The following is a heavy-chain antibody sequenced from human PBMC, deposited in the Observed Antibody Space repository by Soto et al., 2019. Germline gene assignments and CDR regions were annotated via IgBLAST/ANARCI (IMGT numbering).Heavy chain of an antibody. V-gene: IGHV4-31*03. D-gene: IGHD6-13*01. CDR1: GGSISSGGYY. J-gene: IGHJ6*02. CDR2: IYYSGST. Sequence: PSETLSLTCTVSGGSISSGGYYWSWIRQHPGKGLEWIGYIYYSGSTYYNPSLKSRVTISVDTSKNQFSLKLSSVTAADTVVYYCARSSAAAVDYYYYGMDVWGQGTTVTVSS. CDR3: ARSSAAAVDYYYYGMDV.